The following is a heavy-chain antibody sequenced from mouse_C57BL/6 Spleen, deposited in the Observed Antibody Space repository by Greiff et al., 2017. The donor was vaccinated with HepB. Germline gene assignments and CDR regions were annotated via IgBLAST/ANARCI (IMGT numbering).Heavy chain of an antibody. J-gene: IGHJ2*01. V-gene: IGHV1-50*01. CDR2: IDPSDSYT. CDR1: GYTFTSYW. CDR3: ARSELRGLLYYFDY. D-gene: IGHD1-1*01. Sequence: QVQLQQSGAELVKPGASVKLSCKASGYTFTSYWMQWVKQRPGQGLEWIGEIDPSDSYTNYNQKFKGKATLTVDTSSSTAYMQLSSLTSEDSAVYYCARSELRGLLYYFDYWGQGTTLTVSS.